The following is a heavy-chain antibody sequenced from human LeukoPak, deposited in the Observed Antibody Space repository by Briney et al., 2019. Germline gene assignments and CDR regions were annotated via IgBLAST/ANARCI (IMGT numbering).Heavy chain of an antibody. J-gene: IGHJ4*02. CDR1: GFTFSSYS. D-gene: IGHD1-26*01. CDR3: ATKPVGATNY. V-gene: IGHV3-21*01. CDR2: ISSSSSYI. Sequence: PGGSLRLSCAASGFTFSSYSMNWVRQAPGKGLEWVSSISSSSSYIYYADSVKGRFTISRDNAKNSLYLQMNSLRAEDTAVYYCATKPVGATNYWGQGTLVTVSS.